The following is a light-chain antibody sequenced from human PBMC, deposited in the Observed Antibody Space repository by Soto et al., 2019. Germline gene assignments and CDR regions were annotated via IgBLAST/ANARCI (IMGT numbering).Light chain of an antibody. V-gene: IGKV3-20*01. CDR3: QQFSSYPLT. CDR1: QSVTSTY. Sequence: EIVLTQSPGTLSLSPGERATLSCRASQSVTSTYLSWYQQKPGQAPRLLFYAASSRAMGVPDRFSGGGSGTDFTLTISRLEPEDFAVYYCQQFSSYPLTFGGGTKVDIK. J-gene: IGKJ4*01. CDR2: AAS.